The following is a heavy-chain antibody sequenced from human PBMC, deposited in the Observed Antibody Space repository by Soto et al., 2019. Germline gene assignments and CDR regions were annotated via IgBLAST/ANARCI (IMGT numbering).Heavy chain of an antibody. Sequence: QVQLVQSGAEVKKPGSSVKVSCKASGGTFASYAFSWVRQAPGQGLEWMGGIIPVSGAAHYAQKFQGRVTSTADESTSTAYMEQSSLSSQDTAVYYCASALGCRSTSCTLDYWGQGTRVIVSS. J-gene: IGHJ4*02. CDR2: IIPVSGAA. V-gene: IGHV1-69*01. D-gene: IGHD2-2*01. CDR1: GGTFASYA. CDR3: ASALGCRSTSCTLDY.